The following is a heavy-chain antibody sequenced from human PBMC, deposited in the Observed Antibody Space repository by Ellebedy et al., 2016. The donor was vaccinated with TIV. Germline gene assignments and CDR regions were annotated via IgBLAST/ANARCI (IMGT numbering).Heavy chain of an antibody. V-gene: IGHV3-23*01. CDR1: GFTFSSYA. CDR3: AKDPWLNYGDSLIQFDY. Sequence: GGSLRLSCAASGFTFSSYAMSWVRQAPGKGLEWVSGISGSGVSTYYTDSVKGRFTISRDNSKNTLYLPMNSLRAEDTAVYYCAKDPWLNYGDSLIQFDYWGQGTLVTVSS. CDR2: ISGSGVST. D-gene: IGHD4-17*01. J-gene: IGHJ4*02.